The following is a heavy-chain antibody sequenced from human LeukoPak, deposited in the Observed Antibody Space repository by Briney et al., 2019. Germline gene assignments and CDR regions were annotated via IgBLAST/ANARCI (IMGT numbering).Heavy chain of an antibody. CDR1: GGSISSSSYY. V-gene: IGHV4-39*01. Sequence: SETLSLTCTVSGGSISSSSYYWGWIRQPPGKGLEWIGSIYYSGSTYYNPSLKSRVTISVDTSKNQFSLKLSSVTAADTAVYYCARHGHDFWSGYYTPEGCWFDPWGQGTLVTVSS. CDR2: IYYSGST. D-gene: IGHD3-3*01. J-gene: IGHJ5*02. CDR3: ARHGHDFWSGYYTPEGCWFDP.